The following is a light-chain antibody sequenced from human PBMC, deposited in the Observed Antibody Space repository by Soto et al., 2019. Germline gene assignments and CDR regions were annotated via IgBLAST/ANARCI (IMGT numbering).Light chain of an antibody. J-gene: IGKJ1*01. Sequence: DIPMTQSPSSLSASVGDRVTISCRASQSISNYLNWYQQNPGKAPNLLIYAASTLQSGVPSRFSGSGSGTDFTLTISSLQPEDFATYYCQQSYTTPRTFGQGTKVEIK. V-gene: IGKV1-39*01. CDR2: AAS. CDR3: QQSYTTPRT. CDR1: QSISNY.